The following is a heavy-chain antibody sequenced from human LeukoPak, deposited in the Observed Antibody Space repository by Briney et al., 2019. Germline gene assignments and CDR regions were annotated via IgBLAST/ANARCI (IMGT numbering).Heavy chain of an antibody. D-gene: IGHD3-22*01. CDR3: TRGSIAYYYMDV. J-gene: IGHJ6*03. V-gene: IGHV4-38-2*02. Sequence: SSETLSLTCTVSGYSISSGYYWGWIRQPPGKGLEWIGSIYHSGSTYYNPSLKSRVTISVDTSKNQFSLKLSSVTAADTAVYYCTRGSIAYYYMDVWGKGTTVTISS. CDR2: IYHSGST. CDR1: GYSISSGYY.